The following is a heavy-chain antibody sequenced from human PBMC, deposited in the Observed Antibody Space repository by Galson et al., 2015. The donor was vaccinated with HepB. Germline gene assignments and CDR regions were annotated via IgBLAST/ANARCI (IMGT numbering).Heavy chain of an antibody. CDR2: ISIGGSTT. Sequence: SLRLSCAASGFTFGSYAMNWVRQAPGKGLEWVSAISIGGSTTFYADSVRGRFTISRDKSKNTLYLHMNSLRADDTAVYYCAKANSSTSSWIDYWGQGTLVAVSS. CDR3: AKANSSTSSWIDY. J-gene: IGHJ4*02. D-gene: IGHD6-13*01. CDR1: GFTFGSYA. V-gene: IGHV3-23*01.